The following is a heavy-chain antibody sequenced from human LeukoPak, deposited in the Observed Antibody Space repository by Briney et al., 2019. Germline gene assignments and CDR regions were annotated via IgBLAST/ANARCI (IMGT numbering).Heavy chain of an antibody. J-gene: IGHJ5*02. Sequence: QSGGPLRLSCAASGFTLSSYWMSWFRQAPGKGLEWVANIKQDGSEKYYVDSVKGRFTISRDNAKNSLYLQMNSLRAEDTAVYYCARNSGSHPWGQGTLVTVSS. CDR2: IKQDGSEK. CDR1: GFTLSSYW. D-gene: IGHD3-10*01. CDR3: ARNSGSHP. V-gene: IGHV3-7*01.